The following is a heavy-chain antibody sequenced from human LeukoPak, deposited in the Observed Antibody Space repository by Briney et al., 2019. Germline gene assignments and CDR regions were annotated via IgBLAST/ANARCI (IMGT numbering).Heavy chain of an antibody. J-gene: IGHJ3*02. CDR1: GGSISSYY. CDR3: ARATRLGDAFDI. D-gene: IGHD2-15*01. V-gene: IGHV4-59*01. CDR2: IYYSGST. Sequence: PSETLSLTCTVSGGSISSYYWNWIRQPPGKGLEWIGYIYYSGSTSYNPSLKSRVTISVDTSKNQFSLKLSSVTAADTAVYYCARATRLGDAFDIWGQGTMVTVSS.